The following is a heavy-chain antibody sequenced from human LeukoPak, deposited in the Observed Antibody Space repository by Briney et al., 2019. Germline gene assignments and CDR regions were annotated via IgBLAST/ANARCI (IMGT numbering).Heavy chain of an antibody. Sequence: SETLSLTCVVSGGSLSTHHWSWIRQSPGRGLEWIGYISDSGSTNYNPSLKSRVTISVDTSKNQFSLKLSSVTAADTAVYYCARGPRITMVRGARGNWFDPWGQGTLVTVSS. V-gene: IGHV4-59*11. CDR1: GGSLSTHH. CDR3: ARGPRITMVRGARGNWFDP. D-gene: IGHD3-10*01. J-gene: IGHJ5*02. CDR2: ISDSGST.